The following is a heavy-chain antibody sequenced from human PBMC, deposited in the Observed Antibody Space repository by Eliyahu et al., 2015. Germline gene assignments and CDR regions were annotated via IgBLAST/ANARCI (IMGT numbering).Heavy chain of an antibody. CDR1: XGSXSGYX. V-gene: IGHV4-34*01. CDR3: ARGLTSLEYYYMDV. J-gene: IGHJ6*03. Sequence: QVQLQQWGAGLLKPSETLSLTCAVYXGSXSGYXWSWIRQPPGKGLEWIGEINHSGSTNYNPSLKSRVTISVDTSKNQFSLKLSSVTAADTAVYYCARGLTSLEYYYMDVWGKGTTVTVSS. CDR2: INHSGST. D-gene: IGHD3-3*01.